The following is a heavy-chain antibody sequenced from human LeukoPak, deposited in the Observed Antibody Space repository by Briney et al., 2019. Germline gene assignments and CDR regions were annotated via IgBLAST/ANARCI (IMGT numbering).Heavy chain of an antibody. CDR1: GYTFTSYG. V-gene: IGHV1-69*04. D-gene: IGHD6-13*01. CDR2: IIPIIGTP. CDR3: ARAGGSSWYVSLYY. Sequence: GASVKVSCKASGYTFTSYGISWVRQAPGQGLGWMGRIIPIIGTPDYAQKFQGRVTITADKSTHTAYMELTSLKSEDTAVYYCARAGGSSWYVSLYYWGQGTLVTVSS. J-gene: IGHJ4*02.